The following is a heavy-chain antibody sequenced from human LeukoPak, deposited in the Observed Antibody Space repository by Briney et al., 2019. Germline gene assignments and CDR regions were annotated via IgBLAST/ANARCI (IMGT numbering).Heavy chain of an antibody. J-gene: IGHJ4*02. CDR3: ARVTGYVIEDNFDY. V-gene: IGHV4-34*01. CDR1: GGSFSGYY. Sequence: SETLSLTCAVYGGSFSGYYWSWIRQPPGKGLEWIGEINHSGSTNYNPSLKSRVTISVDTSKNQFSLKLSSVTAADTAVYYCARVTGYVIEDNFDYWGQGALVTVSS. CDR2: INHSGST. D-gene: IGHD2-15*01.